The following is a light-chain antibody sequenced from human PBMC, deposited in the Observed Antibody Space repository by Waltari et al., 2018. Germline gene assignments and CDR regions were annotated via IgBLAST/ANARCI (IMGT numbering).Light chain of an antibody. Sequence: SYELTQPHSVSVSPGQTASITCSGDGLGDKYFSWYQQKPGQSPVLVIFQDITRPSGIPERFSGSNSGNTATLTISGTQAMDEADYYCQTWDNSAVVFGGGTKLTVL. CDR1: GLGDKY. J-gene: IGLJ2*01. CDR3: QTWDNSAVV. CDR2: QDI. V-gene: IGLV3-1*01.